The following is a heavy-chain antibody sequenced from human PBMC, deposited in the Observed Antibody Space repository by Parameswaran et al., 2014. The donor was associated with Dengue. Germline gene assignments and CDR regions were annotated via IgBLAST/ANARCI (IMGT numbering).Heavy chain of an antibody. Sequence: WVRQAPGQGLEWMGRINPNSGGTNYAQKFQGRVTMTRDTSISTAYMELSRLRSDDTVVYYCARGVYVVVPAAMAKMMLFDIWGQGTMVTVSS. V-gene: IGHV1-2*05. D-gene: IGHD2-2*01. J-gene: IGHJ3*02. CDR2: INPNSGGT. CDR3: ARGVYVVVPAAMAKMMLFDI.